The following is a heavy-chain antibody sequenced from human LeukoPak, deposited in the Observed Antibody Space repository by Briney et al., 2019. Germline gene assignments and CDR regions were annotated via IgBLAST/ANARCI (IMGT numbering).Heavy chain of an antibody. J-gene: IGHJ4*02. CDR3: ARDPSGWELPTDY. V-gene: IGHV1-2*02. Sequence: ASVKVSCKASGYTFTGYCMHWVRQAPGQGLEWIGCINPNSGGTNYAQKFQGRVTMTRDTSISTAYMELSRLRSDDTAVYYCARDPSGWELPTDYWGQGTLVTVSS. D-gene: IGHD1-26*01. CDR1: GYTFTGYC. CDR2: INPNSGGT.